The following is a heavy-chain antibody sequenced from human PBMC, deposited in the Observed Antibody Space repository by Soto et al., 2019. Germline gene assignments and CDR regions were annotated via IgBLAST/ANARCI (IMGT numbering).Heavy chain of an antibody. D-gene: IGHD1-26*01. CDR3: ASERSAQYFDF. Sequence: QVQLVQSGTVVQRRGSSVKVSCQASGGTFSSHGMAWVRQAPGQGLEWMGGIIPTFGTPTYAPKFQGRVTITADKSTNTAYTELSSLRSDDTGVYYCASERSAQYFDFRGQGTLITVSS. J-gene: IGHJ4*02. V-gene: IGHV1-69*06. CDR1: GGTFSSHG. CDR2: IIPTFGTP.